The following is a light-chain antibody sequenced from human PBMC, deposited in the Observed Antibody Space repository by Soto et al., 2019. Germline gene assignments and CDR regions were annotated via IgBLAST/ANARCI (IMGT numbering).Light chain of an antibody. CDR2: DAS. J-gene: IGKJ1*01. V-gene: IGKV1-33*01. CDR1: QNINNY. Sequence: VQMTQSPSSLSASVGDRVTITCQASQNINNYLNWYQQKPWRAPKLLIYDASNLEAGVPSRFRGSGSGTDFTFTISRLQPEDIATYYCQQYENLPTFGQGTKVDVK. CDR3: QQYENLPT.